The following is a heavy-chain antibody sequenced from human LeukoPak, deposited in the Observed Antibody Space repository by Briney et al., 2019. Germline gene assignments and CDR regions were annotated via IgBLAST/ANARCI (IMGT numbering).Heavy chain of an antibody. CDR3: ARTVVVIYAFDI. CDR1: GDSISSSTYSTTYY. D-gene: IGHD3-22*01. CDR2: ITYSGTT. Sequence: PSETLSLTCTVSGDSISSSTYSTTYYWGWIRQPPGKGLEWIGSITYSGTTHYNASLKSRVTISVDTSKNQFSLKLSSVTAADTAVYYCARTVVVIYAFDIWGQGTMVTVSS. V-gene: IGHV4-39*07. J-gene: IGHJ3*02.